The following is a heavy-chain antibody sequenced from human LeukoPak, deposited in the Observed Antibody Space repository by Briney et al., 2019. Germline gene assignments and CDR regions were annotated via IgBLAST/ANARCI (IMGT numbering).Heavy chain of an antibody. CDR1: GFTSSSYA. CDR3: AKDRVCSGGSCYYDY. V-gene: IGHV3-23*01. J-gene: IGHJ4*02. Sequence: PGGSLRLSCAASGFTSSSYAMNWVRQAPGKGLEWVSGLSGSGGNTFYADSVKGRFTISRDNSKNTLYLQMNSLRAEDTAVYYCAKDRVCSGGSCYYDYWGQGTLVTVSS. CDR2: LSGSGGNT. D-gene: IGHD2-15*01.